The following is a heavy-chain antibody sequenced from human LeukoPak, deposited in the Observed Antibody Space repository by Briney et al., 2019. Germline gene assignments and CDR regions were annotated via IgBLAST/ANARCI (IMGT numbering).Heavy chain of an antibody. Sequence: GGSLRLSCVASGFTFSKYVMTWVRQAPGKGLEWVSAISGSGGSTYYADSVKGRFTISGDNSKNTLYLQMNSLRAEDTAVYYCAKERDYYGSGSLDYWGQGTLVTVSS. CDR3: AKERDYYGSGSLDY. J-gene: IGHJ4*02. CDR2: ISGSGGST. D-gene: IGHD3-10*01. CDR1: GFTFSKYV. V-gene: IGHV3-23*01.